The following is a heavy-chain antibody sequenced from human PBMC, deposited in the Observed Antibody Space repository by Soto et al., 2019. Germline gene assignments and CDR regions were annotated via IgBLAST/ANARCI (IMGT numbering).Heavy chain of an antibody. J-gene: IGHJ5*02. V-gene: IGHV4-30-4*01. CDR1: GGSISSSSYY. CDR2: IYSSGST. Sequence: TLSLTCTVSGGSISSSSYYWSWIRQPPGKGLEWIAYIYSSGSTYYNPSLKRRVAISIDTSKNQFSLNLSSLTAADTAVYYCASLNLSFDPWGQGTLVTVSS. CDR3: ASLNLSFDP.